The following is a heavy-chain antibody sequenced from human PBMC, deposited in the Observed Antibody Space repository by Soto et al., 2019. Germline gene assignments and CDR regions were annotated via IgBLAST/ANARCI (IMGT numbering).Heavy chain of an antibody. CDR1: ASIFKGHG. CDR3: AKASFITPGLYYFDY. CDR2: IRYDGSDE. D-gene: IGHD3-22*01. V-gene: IGHV3-30*02. J-gene: IGHJ4*02. Sequence: GGSLRLSCAASASIFKGHGMHWVRQAPGKGLEWVAIIRYDGSDEHYGDSVKGRFTISRDNSKNTLYLQMNSLRAEDTAVYYSAKASFITPGLYYFDYWGQGTLVTVSS.